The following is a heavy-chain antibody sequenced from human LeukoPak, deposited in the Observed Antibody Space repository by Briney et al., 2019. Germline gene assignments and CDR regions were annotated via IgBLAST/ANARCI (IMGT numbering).Heavy chain of an antibody. V-gene: IGHV3-49*03. CDR3: TRDLVGATFIFDY. D-gene: IGHD1-26*01. J-gene: IGHJ4*02. CDR2: IRSKAYGGTT. Sequence: PGGSLRLSCTASGFTFGDYAMSWLRQAPGKGLEWVGFIRSKAYGGTTEYAASVKGRFTISRDDSKSIAYLQMNSLKTEDTAVYYCTRDLVGATFIFDYWGQGTLVTVSS. CDR1: GFTFGDYA.